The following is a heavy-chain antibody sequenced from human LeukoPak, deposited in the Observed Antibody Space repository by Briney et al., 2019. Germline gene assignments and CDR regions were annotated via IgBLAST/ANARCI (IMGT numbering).Heavy chain of an antibody. CDR1: GGSISSYY. J-gene: IGHJ6*02. CDR2: IYTSGST. D-gene: IGHD6-6*01. CDR3: ARDMRSSSFYYYYGMDV. Sequence: PSETLSLTCTVSGGSISSYYWSWIRQPAGKALEWIGRIYTSGSTNYNPSLKSRVTMSVDTSKNQFSLKLSSVTAADTAVYYCARDMRSSSFYYYYGMDVWGQGTTVTVSS. V-gene: IGHV4-4*07.